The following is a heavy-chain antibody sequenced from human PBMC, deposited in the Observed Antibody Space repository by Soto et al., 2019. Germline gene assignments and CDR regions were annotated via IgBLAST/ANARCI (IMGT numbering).Heavy chain of an antibody. Sequence: SETLSLTCTVSGGSISSSSSYWGWLRQPPGKGLEWIGSISYTGSTYYNPSLKSRVTISVDTSKNQFSLKLSSVTAADTAVYYCARNGYYYDSSGYRFDYWGQGTLVTVSS. J-gene: IGHJ4*02. CDR1: GGSISSSSSY. CDR2: ISYTGST. CDR3: ARNGYYYDSSGYRFDY. V-gene: IGHV4-39*01. D-gene: IGHD3-22*01.